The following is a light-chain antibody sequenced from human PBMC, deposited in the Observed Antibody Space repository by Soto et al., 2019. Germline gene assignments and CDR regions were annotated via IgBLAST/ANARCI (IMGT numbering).Light chain of an antibody. CDR2: TTS. CDR3: QQANSFPLT. J-gene: IGKJ3*01. CDR1: QGIGSW. Sequence: DLQMTQSPSSVSASVGDRVTITCRASQGIGSWLAWYQQKPGKAPTLLIYTTSNLQSGVPSRFSGSGSGTDFTLTISSLQPEDFATYYCQQANSFPLTFGPGTKVDIK. V-gene: IGKV1-12*01.